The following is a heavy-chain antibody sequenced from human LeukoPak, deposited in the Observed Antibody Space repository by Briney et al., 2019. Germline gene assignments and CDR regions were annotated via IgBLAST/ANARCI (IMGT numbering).Heavy chain of an antibody. V-gene: IGHV1-8*01. CDR2: MNPNSGNT. D-gene: IGHD2-15*01. J-gene: IGHJ6*02. Sequence: ASVKVSCKASGYIFTSYDINWVRQATGQGLEWMGWMNPNSGNTGYAQKFQGRVTMTRNTSISTAYMELSSLRSEDTAVYYCARYCSGGSCYPNYYYYGMDVWGQGTTVTVSS. CDR3: ARYCSGGSCYPNYYYYGMDV. CDR1: GYIFTSYD.